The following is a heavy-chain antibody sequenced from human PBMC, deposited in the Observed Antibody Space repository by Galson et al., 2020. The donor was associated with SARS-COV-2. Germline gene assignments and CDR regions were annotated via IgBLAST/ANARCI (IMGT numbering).Heavy chain of an antibody. D-gene: IGHD3-3*01. J-gene: IGHJ6*01. CDR3: AKEHGGWNGGSYGCGMGV. CDR1: GFSFSSYG. V-gene: IGHV3-23*01. CDR2: ISNSGNFI. Sequence: GESLKISCAASGFSFSSYGMNWVRQAPGKGPECVSAISNSGNFIYYADPVKDRFTISRDNSKGTLYLQMNSLTVEDTGVYYCAKEHGGWNGGSYGCGMGVWGRGAIVIV.